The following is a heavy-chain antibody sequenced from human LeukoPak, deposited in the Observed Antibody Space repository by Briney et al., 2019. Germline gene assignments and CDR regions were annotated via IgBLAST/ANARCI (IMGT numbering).Heavy chain of an antibody. J-gene: IGHJ3*02. V-gene: IGHV1-46*01. Sequence: ASVKVSCKASGYTFTSYYMHWVRQAPGQGLEWMGIINPSGGSTSYAQKFQGRVTMTRDTSTSTVYMELSSLRSEDTAVYYCARPRLGSGSVLEVFAPGPHAFDIWGQGTMVTVSS. CDR3: ARPRLGSGSVLEVFAPGPHAFDI. CDR2: INPSGGST. D-gene: IGHD3-22*01. CDR1: GYTFTSYY.